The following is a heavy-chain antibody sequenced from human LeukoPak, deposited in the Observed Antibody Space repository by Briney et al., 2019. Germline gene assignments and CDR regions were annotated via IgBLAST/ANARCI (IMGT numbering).Heavy chain of an antibody. CDR2: IIPIFGTA. D-gene: IGHD3-3*01. CDR3: AKAQYYDFWSSHYFDY. CDR1: GGTFSSYA. V-gene: IGHV1-69*05. J-gene: IGHJ4*02. Sequence: ASVKVSCKASGGTFSSYAISWVRQAPGQGLEWMGGIIPIFGTANYAQKFQGRVTITTDESTSTAYMELSSLRSEDTAVYYCAKAQYYDFWSSHYFDYWGQGTLVTVSS.